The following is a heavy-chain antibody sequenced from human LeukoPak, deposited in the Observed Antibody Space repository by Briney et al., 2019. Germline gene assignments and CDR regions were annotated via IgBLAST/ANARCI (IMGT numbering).Heavy chain of an antibody. CDR1: GFTFDDYA. Sequence: PGGSLRLSCAASGFTFDDYAMHWVRQAPGKGLEWVSGISWNSGSIGYADSVKGRFTISRDNSKNTLYLQMNSLRAEDTAVYYCAKSLYCSSTSCQYPFDYWGQGTLVTVSS. V-gene: IGHV3-9*01. J-gene: IGHJ4*02. CDR2: ISWNSGSI. D-gene: IGHD2-2*01. CDR3: AKSLYCSSTSCQYPFDY.